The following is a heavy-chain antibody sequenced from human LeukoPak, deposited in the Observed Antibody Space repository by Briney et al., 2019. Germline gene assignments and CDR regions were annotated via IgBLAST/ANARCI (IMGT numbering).Heavy chain of an antibody. Sequence: SETLSLTCAVSGGSISSNSYYWGWIRQPPGKGLEGIGSFYYSGSTYYNPSLKSRVTISVDTSKNQFSLKLSSVTAADTAVYYCARDCIDDDYVWGSYHRFDYWGQGTLVTVSS. CDR3: ARDCIDDDYVWGSYHRFDY. D-gene: IGHD3-16*02. CDR1: GGSISSNSYY. V-gene: IGHV4-39*07. CDR2: FYYSGST. J-gene: IGHJ4*02.